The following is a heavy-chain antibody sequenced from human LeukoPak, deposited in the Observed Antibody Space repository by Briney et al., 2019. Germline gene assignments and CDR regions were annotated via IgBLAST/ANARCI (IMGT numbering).Heavy chain of an antibody. D-gene: IGHD3-22*01. V-gene: IGHV3-21*01. CDR1: GFTFSSYS. Sequence: GGSLRLSCAASGFTFSSYSMNWVRQAPGKGLEWVSSISSSSSYIYYADSVKGRFTISRDNAKNSLYLQMNSLRAEDTAVYYCVKGISSGYYYDRFDYWGQGTLVTVSS. J-gene: IGHJ4*02. CDR2: ISSSSSYI. CDR3: VKGISSGYYYDRFDY.